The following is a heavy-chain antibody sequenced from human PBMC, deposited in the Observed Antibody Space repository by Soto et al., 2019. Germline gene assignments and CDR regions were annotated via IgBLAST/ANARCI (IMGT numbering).Heavy chain of an antibody. V-gene: IGHV2-5*02. D-gene: IGHD3-22*01. CDR3: AHRPPVSDYYDSSGYYDDAFYI. CDR2: IYWDDDK. CDR1: WFSLSTSGVG. J-gene: IGHJ3*02. Sequence: QITLKESGPTLVKPTQTLTLTCTFSWFSLSTSGVGVGWIRQTPGKALEWLSLIYWDDDKRYSPSLTSRLTITEDYAKNQVVLTMTNMVSCSTATYYCAHRPPVSDYYDSSGYYDDAFYIWGQGPMVTVAS.